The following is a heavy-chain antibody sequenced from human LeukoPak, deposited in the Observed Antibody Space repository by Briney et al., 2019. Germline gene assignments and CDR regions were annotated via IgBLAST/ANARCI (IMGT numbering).Heavy chain of an antibody. CDR3: TTGIRGD. Sequence: PGGSLRLSCSASGLTVTNACMNWVRQAPGEALDWVGRIASKTDGGATDYAAPVKGRFTISRDDSKNTLNLQMNSLKTEDTAVYYCTTGIRGDWGQGTLVTVSS. CDR1: GLTVTNAC. J-gene: IGHJ4*02. CDR2: IASKTDGGAT. V-gene: IGHV3-15*07. D-gene: IGHD3-10*01.